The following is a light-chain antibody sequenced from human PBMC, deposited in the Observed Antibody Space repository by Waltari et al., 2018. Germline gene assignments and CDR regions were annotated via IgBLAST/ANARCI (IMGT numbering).Light chain of an antibody. CDR2: EDK. CDR1: SGSIASNS. J-gene: IGLJ1*01. V-gene: IGLV6-57*04. Sequence: NFMLTQPHSVSESPGKTVTISCTRNSGSIASNSVQWFQQRPGSAPITLIFEDKERLSGVPDRFSGSKSGNTASLTISGLQAEDEADYYCSSYTTSSAPGVFGTGTRVTVL. CDR3: SSYTTSSAPGV.